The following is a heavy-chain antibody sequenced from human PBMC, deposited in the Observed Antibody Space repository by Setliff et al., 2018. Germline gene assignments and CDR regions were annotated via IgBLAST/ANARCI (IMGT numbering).Heavy chain of an antibody. CDR2: ISRSGTIT. V-gene: IGHV3-9*02. J-gene: IGHJ4*02. D-gene: IGHD2-21*02. Sequence: GGSLRLSCAASGFTSADYAMHWVRQAPGKGLEWVSGISRSGTITGYANSVKGRFTISRDNAQNSLFLQMNSLRVEDTAVYHCVTSXXXISYFDFWGQGTPVTVSS. CDR3: VTSXXXISYFDF. CDR1: GFTSADYA.